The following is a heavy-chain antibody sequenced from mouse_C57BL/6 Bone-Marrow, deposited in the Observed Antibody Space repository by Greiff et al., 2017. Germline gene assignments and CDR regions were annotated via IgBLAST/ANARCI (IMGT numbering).Heavy chain of an antibody. D-gene: IGHD1-1*01. CDR2: INPYNGGT. CDR1: GYTFTDYY. Sequence: VQLQQSGPVLVKPGASVTMSCKASGYTFTDYYMNWVKQSHGKSLEWIGVINPYNGGTSYNQKFKGKATLTVDKSSSTAYMELNSLTSEDSAVYYCARWNYGSSWNYFDYWGQGTTLTVSS. V-gene: IGHV1-19*01. J-gene: IGHJ2*01. CDR3: ARWNYGSSWNYFDY.